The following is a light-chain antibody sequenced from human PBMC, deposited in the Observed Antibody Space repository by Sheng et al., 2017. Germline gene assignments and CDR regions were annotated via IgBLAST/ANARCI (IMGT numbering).Light chain of an antibody. V-gene: IGKV3-11*01. CDR1: QDIRYY. CDR2: GTS. Sequence: EIVLTQSPATLSLSPGDRATLSCRASQDIRYYLAWYQQKPGQAPRLLIYGTSSRATGIPDRFSGSGSGTDFTLTISSLEPEDFAVYYCQHRRNWPWTFGQGTQLDI. J-gene: IGKJ5*01. CDR3: QHRRNWPWT.